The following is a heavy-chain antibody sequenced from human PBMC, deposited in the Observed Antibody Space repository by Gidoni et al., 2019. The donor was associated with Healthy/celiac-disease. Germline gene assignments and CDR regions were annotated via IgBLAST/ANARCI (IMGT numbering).Heavy chain of an antibody. CDR2: INAGNGNT. J-gene: IGHJ3*02. CDR3: ARLIVVGDAFDI. D-gene: IGHD2-21*01. V-gene: IGHV1-3*01. Sequence: QAQLVQSGAEVKKPGSSVKVSCKASGYTFTSYAMHWVRQAPGQRLEWMGWINAGNGNTKYSQKFQGRVTITRDTSASTAYMELSSLRSEDTAVYYCARLIVVGDAFDIWGQGTMVTVSS. CDR1: GYTFTSYA.